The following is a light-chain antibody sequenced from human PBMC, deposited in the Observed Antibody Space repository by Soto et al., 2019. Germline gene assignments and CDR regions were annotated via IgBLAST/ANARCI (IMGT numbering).Light chain of an antibody. Sequence: EMGLTQAPGALSVSPGERATLSCRASQNVITRYFAWYQQKPGQAPRLLIYGASSRAAGIPDRFSGSGSGTDFTLTISRLEPEDFAVYYCQQYGSSHTSGGGNMVDIK. CDR1: QNVITRY. CDR3: QQYGSSHT. J-gene: IGKJ4*01. CDR2: GAS. V-gene: IGKV3-20*01.